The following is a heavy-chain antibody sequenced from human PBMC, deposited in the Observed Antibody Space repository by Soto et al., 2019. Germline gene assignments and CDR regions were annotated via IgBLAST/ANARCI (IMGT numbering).Heavy chain of an antibody. V-gene: IGHV3-30-3*01. CDR2: ISYDGSNK. J-gene: IGHJ4*02. Sequence: QVQLVESGGGVVQPGRSLRLSCAASGFTFSSYAMHWVRQAPGKGLEWVAVISYDGSNKYYADSVKGRFTISRDNSKNTLYLQMNSLRAEDTAVYYCVRVANYYDSSGYYRGTFDYWGQGTLVTVSS. D-gene: IGHD3-22*01. CDR1: GFTFSSYA. CDR3: VRVANYYDSSGYYRGTFDY.